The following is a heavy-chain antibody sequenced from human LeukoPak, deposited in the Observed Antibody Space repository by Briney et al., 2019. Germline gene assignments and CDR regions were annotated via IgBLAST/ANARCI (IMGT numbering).Heavy chain of an antibody. V-gene: IGHV3-23*01. CDR3: AKALRTVTLRGFDY. CDR2: INAGGGRT. D-gene: IGHD4-17*01. CDR1: GFTFSSYD. J-gene: IGHJ4*02. Sequence: PGXSXXLSXAXXGFTFSSYDXSWVRQAPGKGXXXVSAINAGGGRTFYADSVKGRFTISRDNSKNTLYLQMNSLGAEDTALYYCAKALRTVTLRGFDYWGQGTLVTVSS.